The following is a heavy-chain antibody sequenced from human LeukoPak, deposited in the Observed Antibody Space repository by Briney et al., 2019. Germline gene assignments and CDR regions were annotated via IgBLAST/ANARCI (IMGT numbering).Heavy chain of an antibody. J-gene: IGHJ3*02. Sequence: SETLSLTCTVCGVSFSGYYWSWIRQPPGKGLEWIGYIYYSGSTNYNPSLKSRVTISVDTSKNQFSLKLSSVTAADTAIYYCARRINIVGAKGSFDIWGQGTMVTVSS. CDR3: ARRINIVGAKGSFDI. CDR2: IYYSGST. D-gene: IGHD1-26*01. CDR1: GVSFSGYY. V-gene: IGHV4-59*08.